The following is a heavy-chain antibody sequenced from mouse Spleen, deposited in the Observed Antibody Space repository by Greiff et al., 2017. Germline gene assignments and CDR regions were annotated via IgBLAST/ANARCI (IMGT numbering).Heavy chain of an antibody. J-gene: IGHJ4*01. CDR1: GYTFTSYW. D-gene: IGHD1-1*01. Sequence: QSCKASGYTFTSYWMHWVKQRPGQGLEWIGEINPSNGRTNYNEKFKSKATLTVDKSSSTAYMQLSSLTSEDSAVYYCARSPYYYGSMYAMDYWGQGTSVTVSS. CDR2: INPSNGRT. V-gene: IGHV1S81*02. CDR3: ARSPYYYGSMYAMDY.